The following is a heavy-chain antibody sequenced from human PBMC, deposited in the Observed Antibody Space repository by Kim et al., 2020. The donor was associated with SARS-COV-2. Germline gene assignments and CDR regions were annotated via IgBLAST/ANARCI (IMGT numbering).Heavy chain of an antibody. D-gene: IGHD3-22*01. Sequence: RYYASSVKGRFTSSRDNSKNTLYLQMNSLRAEDTAVYYCAGEGRVVNAFDIWGQGTMVTVSS. V-gene: IGHV3-30*03. CDR2: R. CDR3: AGEGRVVNAFDI. J-gene: IGHJ3*02.